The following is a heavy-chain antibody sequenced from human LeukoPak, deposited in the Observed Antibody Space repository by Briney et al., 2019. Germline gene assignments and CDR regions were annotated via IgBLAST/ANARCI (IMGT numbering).Heavy chain of an antibody. CDR1: GFTFSDYY. V-gene: IGHV3-11*04. J-gene: IGHJ4*02. CDR3: ARDGSYSSSWYFDY. Sequence: GGSLRLSCAASGFTFSDYYMSWIRQAPGKGLEWVSYISSSGSFIYYADSVKGRFTISRDNAKNSLYLQMNSLRAEDTAVYYCARDGSYSSSWYFDYWGQGTLVTVSS. D-gene: IGHD6-13*01. CDR2: ISSSGSFI.